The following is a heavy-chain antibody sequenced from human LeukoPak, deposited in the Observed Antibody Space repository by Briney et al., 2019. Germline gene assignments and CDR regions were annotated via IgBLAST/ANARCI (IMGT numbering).Heavy chain of an antibody. CDR2: IIPILGIA. CDR3: ARLVEMAAALIFDY. D-gene: IGHD5-24*01. CDR1: GGTFSSYA. Sequence: SVKVSCKASGGTFSSYAISWVRQAPGQGLEWMGRIIPILGIANYAQKFQGRVTITADKSTSTAYMELSSLRSEDTAVYYCARLVEMAAALIFDYWGQGTLVTVSS. J-gene: IGHJ4*02. V-gene: IGHV1-69*04.